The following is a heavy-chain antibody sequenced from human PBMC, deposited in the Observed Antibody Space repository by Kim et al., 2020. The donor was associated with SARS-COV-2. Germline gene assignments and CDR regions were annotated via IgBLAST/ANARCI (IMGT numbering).Heavy chain of an antibody. J-gene: IGHJ6*02. CDR2: ILYDGSKK. CDR3: AKEKLVENSYYGMDV. D-gene: IGHD1-26*01. CDR1: GFTFSSYG. V-gene: IGHV3-30*18. Sequence: GGSLRLSCAASGFTFSSYGMHWVRQAPGEGLEWVAVILYDGSKKYYADSVKGRFTISRDNSKNTLFLLMNSLGPEDTAVYYCAKEKLVENSYYGMDVWGQGTTVTVSS.